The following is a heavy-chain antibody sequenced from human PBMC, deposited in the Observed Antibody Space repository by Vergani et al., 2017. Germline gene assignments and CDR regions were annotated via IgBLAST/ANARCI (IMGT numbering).Heavy chain of an antibody. Sequence: QVQVVQSGAEVKKSGASVKVSCKPSGYTFSNYYMHWVRQAPGQGLEWMGIINPSGGHTNYAQKYQGRVTMTRDTSTSTVYMELSILGSEDTAIYYCARWDYGILTGYRYWGQGTLVTVSA. CDR3: ARWDYGILTGYRY. V-gene: IGHV1-46*03. J-gene: IGHJ4*02. D-gene: IGHD3-9*01. CDR2: INPSGGHT. CDR1: GYTFSNYY.